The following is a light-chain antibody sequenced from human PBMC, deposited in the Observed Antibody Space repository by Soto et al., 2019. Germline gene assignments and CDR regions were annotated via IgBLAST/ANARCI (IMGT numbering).Light chain of an antibody. CDR1: QSISRT. CDR2: DAS. V-gene: IGKV3D-15*01. J-gene: IGKJ4*01. Sequence: EIVLTQSPDTLSVSPGERATLCRASQSISRTLAWYQQKSGQPPRLLIYDASTRATGFPARFSGSGSGTEFTLTISSLQSEDFAVYYCQQYNNWPLTFGGGTTVEIK. CDR3: QQYNNWPLT.